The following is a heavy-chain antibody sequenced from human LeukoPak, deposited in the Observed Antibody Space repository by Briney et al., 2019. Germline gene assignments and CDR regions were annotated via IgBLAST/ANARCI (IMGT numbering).Heavy chain of an antibody. CDR1: GGSITSYY. CDR3: ARDKVPGDY. CDR2: IHYSGST. Sequence: SETLSLTCTVSGGSITSYYWNWIRQPPGKGLEWIGYIHYSGSTDYNPSLKSRVTISVDTSKNQFSLNLRSVTAADTAVYYCARDKVPGDYWGQGTLVTVAS. V-gene: IGHV4-59*01. J-gene: IGHJ4*02.